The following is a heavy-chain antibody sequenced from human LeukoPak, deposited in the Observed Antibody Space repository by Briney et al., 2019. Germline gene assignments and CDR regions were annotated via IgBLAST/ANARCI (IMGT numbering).Heavy chain of an antibody. D-gene: IGHD1-26*01. Sequence: GGSLRLSCAASGFTFSSYWMSWVRQAPGKGLEWVANIKQDGSEKYYVDSVKGRFTISRDNARNSLYLQMNSLRVEDTAVYYCARDPYSGTYGNTYYYYMDVWGKGTTVTISS. J-gene: IGHJ6*03. CDR2: IKQDGSEK. CDR3: ARDPYSGTYGNTYYYYMDV. V-gene: IGHV3-7*01. CDR1: GFTFSSYW.